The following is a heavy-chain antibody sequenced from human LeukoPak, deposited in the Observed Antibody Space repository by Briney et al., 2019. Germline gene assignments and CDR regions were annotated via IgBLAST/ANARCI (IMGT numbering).Heavy chain of an antibody. CDR1: GFTFSSYW. CDR3: ARVFPYRATVTNY. J-gene: IGHJ4*02. D-gene: IGHD4-17*01. V-gene: IGHV3-74*01. CDR2: INSDGSST. Sequence: PGGSLRLSCAASGFTFSSYWIHWVRQAPGKGLVWVSRINSDGSSTSYADSVKGRFTISRDNAKNALYLQMNSLRAEDTAVYYCARVFPYRATVTNYWGQGTLVTVSS.